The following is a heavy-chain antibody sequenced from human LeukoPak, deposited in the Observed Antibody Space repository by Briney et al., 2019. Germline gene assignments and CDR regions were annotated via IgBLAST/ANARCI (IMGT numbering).Heavy chain of an antibody. Sequence: PSETLSLTCAVSGGSISSGGYSWSWIRQPPGKGLEWIGYIHHSGSTYYNPSLKSRVTISVDRSKNQFSLKLSSVTAADTAVYYCARASYYYDSSGYYLGAFDIWGQGTMVTVSS. CDR3: ARASYYYDSSGYYLGAFDI. CDR2: IHHSGST. J-gene: IGHJ3*02. V-gene: IGHV4-30-2*01. CDR1: GGSISSGGYS. D-gene: IGHD3-22*01.